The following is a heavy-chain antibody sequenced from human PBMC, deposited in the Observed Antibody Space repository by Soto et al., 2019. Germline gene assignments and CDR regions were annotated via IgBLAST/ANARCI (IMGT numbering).Heavy chain of an antibody. Sequence: SVKVACKASGGTFSSYSISWVRQAPGQGLEWMGGIIPIFGTANYAQKFQGRVAITADKSTSTAYMELSSLRSEDTAVYYCARTDYYDSSGYLDYCGQGTLVTVSS. J-gene: IGHJ4*02. CDR3: ARTDYYDSSGYLDY. D-gene: IGHD3-22*01. V-gene: IGHV1-69*06. CDR2: IIPIFGTA. CDR1: GGTFSSYS.